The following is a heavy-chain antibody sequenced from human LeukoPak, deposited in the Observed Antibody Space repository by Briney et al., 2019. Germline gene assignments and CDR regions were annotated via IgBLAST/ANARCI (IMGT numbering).Heavy chain of an antibody. V-gene: IGHV3-30*18. CDR3: AKDHCSSTSCYREFDP. CDR1: GFTFSSYG. Sequence: GRSLRLSCAASGFTFSSYGMHWVRQAPGKGLEWVAVISFDGSNKYYADSVMGRFTISRDNSKNTLYLQMNSLRAEDTAVYYCAKDHCSSTSCYREFDPWGQGTLVTVSS. D-gene: IGHD2-2*02. J-gene: IGHJ5*02. CDR2: ISFDGSNK.